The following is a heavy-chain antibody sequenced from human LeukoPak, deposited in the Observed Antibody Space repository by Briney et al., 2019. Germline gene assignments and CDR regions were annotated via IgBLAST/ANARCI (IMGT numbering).Heavy chain of an antibody. Sequence: QPGGSLRLSCAASGFTFSSFAMHWVRQAPGKGLEWVAVISYDGSNKYYADSVKGRFTISRDNSKNTLYLQMNSLRAEDTAVYYCAKRLGYGLSVSPFDYWGQGTLVTVSS. V-gene: IGHV3-30*18. CDR3: AKRLGYGLSVSPFDY. D-gene: IGHD5-18*01. J-gene: IGHJ4*02. CDR1: GFTFSSFA. CDR2: ISYDGSNK.